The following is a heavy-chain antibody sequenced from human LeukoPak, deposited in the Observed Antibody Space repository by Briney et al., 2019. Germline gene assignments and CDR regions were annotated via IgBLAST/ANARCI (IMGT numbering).Heavy chain of an antibody. J-gene: IGHJ6*04. CDR3: AKGSTRGYYYYYGMDV. CDR1: GFTFSSYA. D-gene: IGHD2-2*01. V-gene: IGHV3-23*01. CDR2: ISGSGGST. Sequence: GGSLRLSCAASGFTFSSYAMIWVRQAPGKGLEWVSAISGSGGSTYYADSVKDRFTISRDNSKNTLYLQMNSLRAEDTAVYYCAKGSTRGYYYYYGMDVWGKGTTVTVSS.